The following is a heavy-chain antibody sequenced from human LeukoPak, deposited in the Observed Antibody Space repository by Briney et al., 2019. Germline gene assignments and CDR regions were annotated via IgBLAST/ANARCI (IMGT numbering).Heavy chain of an antibody. V-gene: IGHV3-30*18. D-gene: IGHD2-15*01. Sequence: GGALRISCAASGFTFRSYGMDWVRQAPGKGLEGVAVISYDGSNKYYADSVKGRFTISRDNSKNTLYLQMNSLRAEDTAVYYCAKSYCSGGSCYGYFDYWGQGTLVTVSS. CDR3: AKSYCSGGSCYGYFDY. J-gene: IGHJ4*02. CDR1: GFTFRSYG. CDR2: ISYDGSNK.